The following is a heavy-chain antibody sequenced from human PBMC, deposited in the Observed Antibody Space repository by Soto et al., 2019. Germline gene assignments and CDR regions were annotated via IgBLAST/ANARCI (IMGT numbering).Heavy chain of an antibody. CDR2: ISYDGSNK. CDR1: GFTFSSYG. Sequence: QVQLVESGGGVVQPGRSLRLSCAASGFTFSSYGMHWVRQAPGKGLEWVAVISYDGSNKYYADSVKGRFTNSRDNSKNTLYLQMNSLRAEDTAVYYCAKVDGIGYGDYGFGMDVWGQGTTVTVSS. D-gene: IGHD4-17*01. V-gene: IGHV3-30*18. J-gene: IGHJ6*02. CDR3: AKVDGIGYGDYGFGMDV.